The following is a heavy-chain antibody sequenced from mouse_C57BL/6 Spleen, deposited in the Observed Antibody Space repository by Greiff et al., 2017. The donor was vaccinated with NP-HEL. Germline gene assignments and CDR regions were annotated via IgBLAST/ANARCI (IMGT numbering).Heavy chain of an antibody. CDR2: IYPRSGNT. V-gene: IGHV1-81*01. CDR1: GYTFTSYG. J-gene: IGHJ3*01. D-gene: IGHD2-4*01. Sequence: QVQLKQSGAELARPGASVKLSCKASGYTFTSYGISWVKQRTGQGLEWIGEIYPRSGNTYYNEKFKGKATLTADKSSSTAYMELRSLTSEDSAVYFCLYYDYDSSAYWGQGTLVTVSA. CDR3: LYYDYDSSAY.